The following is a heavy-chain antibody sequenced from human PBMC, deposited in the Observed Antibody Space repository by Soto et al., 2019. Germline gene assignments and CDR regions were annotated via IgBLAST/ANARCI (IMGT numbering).Heavy chain of an antibody. Sequence: SETLSLTCTVSGGSISSYYWSWIREPPGRGLEWIGYIYYSGITKYSPSLKSPVTISVDTSKNQFSLKLTSVTAADTAVYYCARRGDYYDSSADANDIWGQGTMVTVSS. V-gene: IGHV4-59*01. CDR3: ARRGDYYDSSADANDI. CDR2: IYYSGIT. D-gene: IGHD3-22*01. CDR1: GGSISSYY. J-gene: IGHJ3*02.